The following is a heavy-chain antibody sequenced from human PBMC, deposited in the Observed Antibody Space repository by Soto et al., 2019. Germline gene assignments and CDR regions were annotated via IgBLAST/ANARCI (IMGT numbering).Heavy chain of an antibody. V-gene: IGHV1-69*13. CDR2: IIPIFGTA. Sequence: GASVKVSCKSSGGTFSSYGISWVRQAPGQGLEWMGWIIPIFGTANYAQKFQGRVTITADESTSTAYMELSSLRSEDTAVYYCARVRDYYGSGSYYHIDYWGQGTLVTVSS. D-gene: IGHD3-10*01. J-gene: IGHJ4*02. CDR3: ARVRDYYGSGSYYHIDY. CDR1: GGTFSSYG.